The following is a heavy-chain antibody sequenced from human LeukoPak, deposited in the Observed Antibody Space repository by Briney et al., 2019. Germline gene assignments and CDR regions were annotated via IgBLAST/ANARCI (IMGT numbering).Heavy chain of an antibody. V-gene: IGHV1-18*01. CDR3: VRQGGYCTSNTCYGNWFDP. CDR1: GYTFHNYG. CDR2: ISPYNGNT. Sequence: ASVKVSCKASGYTFHNYGVSWVRQAPGQGLEWMGWISPYNGNTNYEQKLQGRVTLTTDTSTNTAYMELRSLRSDDTAVYYCVRQGGYCTSNTCYGNWFDPWGQGTLVTVSS. J-gene: IGHJ5*02. D-gene: IGHD2-2*01.